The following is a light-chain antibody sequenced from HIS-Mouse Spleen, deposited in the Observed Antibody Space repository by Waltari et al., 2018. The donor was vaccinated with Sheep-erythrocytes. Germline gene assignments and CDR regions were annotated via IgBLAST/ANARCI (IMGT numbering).Light chain of an antibody. CDR2: DVS. J-gene: IGLJ1*01. Sequence: QSALTQPRSVSGSPGQPVTIPCTGTSSDVGGYNYVSWYQQRPGKAPKLMIYDVSKRPSGVPDRFSGSKSGNTASLTISGLQAEDEADYYCCSYAGSYNHVFGTGTKVTVL. CDR3: CSYAGSYNHV. V-gene: IGLV2-11*01. CDR1: SSDVGGYNY.